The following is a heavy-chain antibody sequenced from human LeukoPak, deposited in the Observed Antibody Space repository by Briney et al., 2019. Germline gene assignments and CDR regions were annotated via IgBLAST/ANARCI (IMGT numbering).Heavy chain of an antibody. CDR2: IYYSGST. J-gene: IGHJ5*02. V-gene: IGHV4-30-4*01. Sequence: PSETLSLTCTVSVGSISSGDYYWSWIRQPPGKGLEWIGYIYYSGSTYYNPSLKSRVTISVDTSKNQFSLKLSSVTAADTAVYYCARGKQEDIVVVPAAMGFDPWGQGTLVTVSS. CDR3: ARGKQEDIVVVPAAMGFDP. CDR1: VGSISSGDYY. D-gene: IGHD2-2*01.